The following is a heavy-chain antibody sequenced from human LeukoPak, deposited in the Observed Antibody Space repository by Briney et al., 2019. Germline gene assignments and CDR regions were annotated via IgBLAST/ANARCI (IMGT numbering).Heavy chain of an antibody. CDR2: IYDIGST. J-gene: IGHJ3*02. CDR1: GGSISSYH. CDR3: AKSNGYGLIDI. V-gene: IGHV4-59*12. Sequence: SETLSLTCTVSGGSISSYHWNWIRQSPGKGLEWIGYIYDIGSTTYNPSLKSRLTISLDTFRNQFSLKLNSVTAADTAVYYCAKSNGYGLIDIWGQGTMVTVSS. D-gene: IGHD3-10*01.